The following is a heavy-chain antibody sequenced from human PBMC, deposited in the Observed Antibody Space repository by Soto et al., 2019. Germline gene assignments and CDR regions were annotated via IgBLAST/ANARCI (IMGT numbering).Heavy chain of an antibody. D-gene: IGHD1-1*01. Sequence: PSQTLSLTCAISGDSVSGNSAAWNWIRLSPSRGLEWLARTYYRSRWYNDYAVSVRSRITVNADTSKNQFSLQLTSVTPDDTAIYYCSGTTSHHWLYMDVWGRGTSVTRSS. J-gene: IGHJ6*03. CDR2: TYYRSRWYN. CDR1: GDSVSGNSAA. V-gene: IGHV6-1*01. CDR3: SGTTSHHWLYMDV.